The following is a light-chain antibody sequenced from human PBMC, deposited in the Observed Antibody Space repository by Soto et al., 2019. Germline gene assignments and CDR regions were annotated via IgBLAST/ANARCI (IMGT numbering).Light chain of an antibody. Sequence: QAVVTQPPSVSGAPGQRVTISCTGSSSNIGAGNVVQWYQHLPGTAPKPLIFGNVNRPSGVPDRFSGSKSGTSASLVITGLQADDEADYYCQSYDSSLSGWVFGGGTKLTVL. J-gene: IGLJ3*02. V-gene: IGLV1-40*01. CDR1: SSNIGAGNV. CDR2: GNV. CDR3: QSYDSSLSGWV.